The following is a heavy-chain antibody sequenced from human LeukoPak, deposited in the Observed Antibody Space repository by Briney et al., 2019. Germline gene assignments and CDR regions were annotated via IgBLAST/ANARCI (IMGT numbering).Heavy chain of an antibody. V-gene: IGHV3-21*01. CDR2: ISSSSSYI. CDR3: ARETVAASYYGSRFDP. Sequence: GGSLRLSCAASGFTFSSYSMNWVRQAPGKGLEWVSSISSSSSYIYYADSVKGRFTISRDNAKSSLYLQMNSLRAEDTAVYYCARETVAASYYGSRFDPWGQGTLVTVSS. J-gene: IGHJ5*02. D-gene: IGHD3-10*01. CDR1: GFTFSSYS.